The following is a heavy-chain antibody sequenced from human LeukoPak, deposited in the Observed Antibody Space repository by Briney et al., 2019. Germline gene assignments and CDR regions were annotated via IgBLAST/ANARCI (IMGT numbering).Heavy chain of an antibody. CDR2: IYWDDDK. CDR1: GFSLSTNEEA. J-gene: IGHJ4*02. Sequence: SGPTLVKPTQTLTLTCTFSGFSLSTNEEAVGWIRQPPGKTLEWLALIYWDDDKRYSPSLKNRLTITKDTSKNQVVLTMTNMDPVDTATYYCAPSEYCGYQGGNFFDYWGQGTPVSVSS. D-gene: IGHD5-12*01. CDR3: APSEYCGYQGGNFFDY. V-gene: IGHV2-5*02.